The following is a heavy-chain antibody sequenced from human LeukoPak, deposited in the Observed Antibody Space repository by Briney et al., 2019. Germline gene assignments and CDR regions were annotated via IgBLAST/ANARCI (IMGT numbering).Heavy chain of an antibody. J-gene: IGHJ3*02. CDR1: GFTVSNKY. D-gene: IGHD2-15*01. V-gene: IGHV3-66*01. Sequence: GGSLRLSCAASGFTVSNKYMSWVRQAPGRGLEWVSVIYSGGSTYYADSVKGRFSISRDKSKNTLYLQMNCLRAEDTALYYCAREMYCSGGSCYGDAFDIWGQGTMVTVSS. CDR2: IYSGGST. CDR3: AREMYCSGGSCYGDAFDI.